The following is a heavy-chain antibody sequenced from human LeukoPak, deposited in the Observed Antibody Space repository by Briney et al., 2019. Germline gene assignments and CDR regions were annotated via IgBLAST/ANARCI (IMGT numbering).Heavy chain of an antibody. CDR3: ARHGLAPTELRLGELSSFPGGAFDI. Sequence: PSETLSLTCVVSGGSISRGDYSWSWIRQPPGKGLEWLANINHSGSTYYNPSLKSRVTISVDTSKNQFSLKLSSVTAADTAVYYCARHGLAPTELRLGELSSFPGGAFDIWGQGTMVTVSS. V-gene: IGHV4-30-2*03. CDR2: INHSGST. D-gene: IGHD3-16*02. CDR1: GGSISRGDYS. J-gene: IGHJ3*02.